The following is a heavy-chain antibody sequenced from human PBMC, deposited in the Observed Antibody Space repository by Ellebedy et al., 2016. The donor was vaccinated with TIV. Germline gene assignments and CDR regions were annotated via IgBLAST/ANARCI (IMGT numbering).Heavy chain of an antibody. CDR2: IIPILSIT. J-gene: IGHJ4*02. Sequence: ASVKVSCKASGGTFSSYAISWVRQAPGQGLEWMGRIIPILSITNYAQKFQERVTITRDMSTSTAYMELSSLRSEDTAVYYCAAGYSSGWYVEDWGQGTLVTVSS. D-gene: IGHD6-19*01. V-gene: IGHV1-69*04. CDR1: GGTFSSYA. CDR3: AAGYSSGWYVED.